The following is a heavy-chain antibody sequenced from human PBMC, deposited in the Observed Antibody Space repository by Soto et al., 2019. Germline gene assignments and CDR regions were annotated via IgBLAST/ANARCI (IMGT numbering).Heavy chain of an antibody. V-gene: IGHV3-21*01. CDR1: GFTFSTYN. D-gene: IGHD3-22*01. J-gene: IGHJ4*02. Sequence: GGSLRLSCAASGFTFSTYNMNWVRQAPGKGLEWVSSISSGTSYRYYAGSVRGRFTVSRDNANNSLYLQMSSLTVEDTAVYYCARGGLYEPASHWGQGTLVTVSS. CDR2: ISSGTSYR. CDR3: ARGGLYEPASH.